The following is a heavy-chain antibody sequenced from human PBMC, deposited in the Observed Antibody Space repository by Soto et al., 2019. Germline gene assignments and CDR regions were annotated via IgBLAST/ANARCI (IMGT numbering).Heavy chain of an antibody. CDR2: IYYSGST. CDR1: GGSFSSGSYY. CDR3: ARDRSSSSPRYYYYGMDV. J-gene: IGHJ6*02. V-gene: IGHV4-61*01. D-gene: IGHD6-6*01. Sequence: SETLSLTCTVSGGSFSSGSYYWSCIRQPPGKGLEWIGYIYYSGSTNYNTSLKSRVTISVDTSKNQYSLKLSSVTAADTAVYYCARDRSSSSPRYYYYGMDVWGQGTTVTVSS.